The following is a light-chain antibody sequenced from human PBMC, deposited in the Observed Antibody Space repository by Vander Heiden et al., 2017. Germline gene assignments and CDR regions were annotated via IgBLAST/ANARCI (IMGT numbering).Light chain of an antibody. CDR3: QQYNNWWT. V-gene: IGKV3-15*01. Sequence: EIVMTQSPATLSVSPGERATLSCRASQSVSSNLAWYQQKPGQAPRLLIYGAFTRATGIPARFSGSGSGTEFTLTISSLQSVDFAVYYCQQYNNWWTFGQGTKVEIK. CDR1: QSVSSN. CDR2: GAF. J-gene: IGKJ1*01.